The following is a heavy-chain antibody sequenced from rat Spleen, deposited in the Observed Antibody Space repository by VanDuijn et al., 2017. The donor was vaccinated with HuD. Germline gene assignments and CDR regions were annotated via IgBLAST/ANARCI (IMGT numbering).Heavy chain of an antibody. J-gene: IGHJ1*01. CDR3: ATVVPNYWYFDF. V-gene: IGHV5S10*01. CDR2: IIYDGSST. Sequence: EVQLVESGGGLVQPGNSLKLSCAASGFTFSDYAMAWVRQSPKKGLEWVATIIYDGSSTYYRDSVKGRFTISRDNATSTLYLQMDSLRSEDTATYYCATVVPNYWYFDFWGPGTMGTVSS. D-gene: IGHD1-1*01. CDR1: GFTFSDYA.